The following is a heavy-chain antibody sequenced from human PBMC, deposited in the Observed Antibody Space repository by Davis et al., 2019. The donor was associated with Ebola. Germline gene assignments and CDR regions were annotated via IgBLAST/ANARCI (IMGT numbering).Heavy chain of an antibody. J-gene: IGHJ6*02. CDR3: AKGGSGLAYYYGMDV. D-gene: IGHD1-26*01. V-gene: IGHV3-30*02. CDR1: GFTFSSYA. Sequence: GESLKISCAASGFTFSSYAMHWVRQAPGKGLEWVAFIRYDGSNKYYADSVKGRFTISRDNSKNTLYLQMNSLRAEDTAVYYCAKGGSGLAYYYGMDVWGQGTTVTVSS. CDR2: IRYDGSNK.